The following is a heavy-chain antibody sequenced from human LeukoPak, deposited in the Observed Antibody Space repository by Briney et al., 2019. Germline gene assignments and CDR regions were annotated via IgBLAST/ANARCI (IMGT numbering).Heavy chain of an antibody. D-gene: IGHD1-26*01. CDR1: GYTFTGYY. Sequence: ASVKVSCKASGYTFTGYYMHWVRQAPGQGLEWIGWINPNSGGTNYAQKFQGRVTMTRDTSISTAYMELSRLRSDDTAVYYCASLYSGSYPYQARWGQGTLVTVSS. V-gene: IGHV1-2*02. CDR3: ASLYSGSYPYQAR. CDR2: INPNSGGT. J-gene: IGHJ4*02.